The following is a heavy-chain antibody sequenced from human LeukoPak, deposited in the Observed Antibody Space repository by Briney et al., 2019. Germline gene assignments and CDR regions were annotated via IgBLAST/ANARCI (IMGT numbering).Heavy chain of an antibody. CDR1: GGSISSYY. Sequence: SETLSLTCTVSGGSISSYYWSWIRQPPGKGLEWIGYIYTSGSTNYNPSLKSRVTISVDTSKNQFSLKLSSVTAADTAVYYCARGPLVLRYFDFWGNYFDYWGQGTLVTVSS. D-gene: IGHD3-9*01. CDR2: IYTSGST. V-gene: IGHV4-4*09. J-gene: IGHJ4*02. CDR3: ARGPLVLRYFDFWGNYFDY.